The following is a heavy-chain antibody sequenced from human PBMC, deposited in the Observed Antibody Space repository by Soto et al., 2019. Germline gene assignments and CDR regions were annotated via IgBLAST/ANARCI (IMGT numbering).Heavy chain of an antibody. Sequence: QVQRVQSGAEVKKPGASVKVSCKAAGYTFTSYDINWVRQATGQGLDWMGWMNPNSGNTGYAQKVQGRVTMTRITAISTAYMELSSLSSEDTTGYYCARFGFDGVVPAARVLYYYYGMDVWGQGNTVTVS. J-gene: IGHJ6*02. CDR1: GYTFTSYD. D-gene: IGHD2-2*01. CDR2: MNPNSGNT. CDR3: ARFGFDGVVPAARVLYYYYGMDV. V-gene: IGHV1-8*01.